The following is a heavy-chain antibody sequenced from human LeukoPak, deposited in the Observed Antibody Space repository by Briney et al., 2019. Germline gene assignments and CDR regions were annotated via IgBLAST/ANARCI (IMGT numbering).Heavy chain of an antibody. CDR1: GYTFTSYY. CDR2: INPSGGST. D-gene: IGHD2-2*02. J-gene: IGHJ4*02. CDR3: ARGSSNPVPAAITPFDY. Sequence: GASVKVSCKASGYTFTSYYMHWVRQAPGQGLEWMGIINPSGGSTSYAQKFQGRVTMTRDMSTSTVYMELSSLRSEDTAVYYCARGSSNPVPAAITPFDYWGQGTLVTVSS. V-gene: IGHV1-46*01.